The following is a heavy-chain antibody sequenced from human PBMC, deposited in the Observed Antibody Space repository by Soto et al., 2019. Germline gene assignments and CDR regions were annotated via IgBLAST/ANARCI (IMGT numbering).Heavy chain of an antibody. CDR2: TYYRYKWSS. D-gene: IGHD7-27*01. CDR3: ATTGDYCVEY. Sequence: SQTLSLTCAISGDSVSSKSAAWHWIRQSPSRGLEWLARTYYRYKWSSNYAVSVKSRITINADTSKNQFSLQLRSVTPDDTAIYYCATTGDYCVEYRGQGTRVTVS. J-gene: IGHJ4*01. V-gene: IGHV6-1*01. CDR1: GDSVSSKSAA.